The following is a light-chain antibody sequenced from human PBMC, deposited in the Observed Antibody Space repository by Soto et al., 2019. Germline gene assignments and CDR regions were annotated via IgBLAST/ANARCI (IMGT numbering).Light chain of an antibody. CDR2: AAS. J-gene: IGKJ2*03. Sequence: IQMTQSPSSLSASAGDRVTITCRAGQNIDTYLTWYQQKPGKAPKVLIYAASRLQSGVPSRFSGSGSGTSFTLTISSLQPEDFATYYCQQSYSVQYSFGQGTTLEIK. CDR3: QQSYSVQYS. V-gene: IGKV1-39*01. CDR1: QNIDTY.